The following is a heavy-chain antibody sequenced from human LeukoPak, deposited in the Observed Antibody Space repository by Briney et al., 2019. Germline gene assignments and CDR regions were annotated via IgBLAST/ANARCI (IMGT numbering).Heavy chain of an antibody. CDR2: INPNSGGT. J-gene: IGHJ4*02. CDR3: ASSTVTPFDY. Sequence: ASVKVSCTTSGYTFSAYLMHWVRQAPGQGLKWMGWINPNSGGTKYAQRFQGRVTMTRDTSISTAYMELSRLTSDDTAVYYCASSTVTPFDYWGQGTLVTVSS. V-gene: IGHV1-2*02. D-gene: IGHD4-17*01. CDR1: GYTFSAYL.